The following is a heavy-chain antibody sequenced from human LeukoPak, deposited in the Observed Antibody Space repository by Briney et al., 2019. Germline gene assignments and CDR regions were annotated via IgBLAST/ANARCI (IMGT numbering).Heavy chain of an antibody. Sequence: VASVKVSCKASGYIFIAYYMHWVRQAPGQGLEYMGRINANSGGTNYAQKFQGRVTMTRDTSMSTVYMELSGLTSDDTAVYYCSRDGGSGDLFENWGQGTMVTVSS. CDR3: SRDGGSGDLFEN. CDR2: INANSGGT. J-gene: IGHJ3*02. V-gene: IGHV1-2*06. CDR1: GYIFIAYY. D-gene: IGHD7-27*01.